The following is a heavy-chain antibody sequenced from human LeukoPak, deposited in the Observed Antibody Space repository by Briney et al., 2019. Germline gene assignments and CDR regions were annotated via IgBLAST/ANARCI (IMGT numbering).Heavy chain of an antibody. Sequence: GGSLRLSCAASGFTFSSSYMSWVRDAPGQGLEGVSLLCYSGITLYAEVVQGRFTISKDNSKNTLYLQKTSMRAEDTAIYCCTRHSSSFPNHCDFWGQGTLVTVSS. CDR1: GFTFSSSY. J-gene: IGHJ4*02. CDR2: LCYSGIT. D-gene: IGHD2-21*01. CDR3: TRHSSSFPNHCDF. V-gene: IGHV3-53*01.